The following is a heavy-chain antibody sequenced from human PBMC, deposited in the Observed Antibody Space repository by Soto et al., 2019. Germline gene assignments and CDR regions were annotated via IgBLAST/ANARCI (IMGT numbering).Heavy chain of an antibody. CDR3: AKDFTRKSY. Sequence: PGGALRLYCSASAFTFSSYAMSWARQAPGKGLEWVSAISGSGGRTYYADSVKARFTISRDNSNHTLYLQMNTLRAEHTAVYHCAKDFTRKSYWGQGT. CDR2: ISGSGGRT. V-gene: IGHV3-23*01. J-gene: IGHJ4*02. CDR1: AFTFSSYA.